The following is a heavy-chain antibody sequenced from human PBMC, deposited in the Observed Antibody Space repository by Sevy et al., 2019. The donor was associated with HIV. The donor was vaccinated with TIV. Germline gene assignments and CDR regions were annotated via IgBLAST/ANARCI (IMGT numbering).Heavy chain of an antibody. CDR2: ISYDGSNK. V-gene: IGHV3-30-3*01. Sequence: GGSLRLSCAASGFTFSSYAMHWVRQAPGKGLEWVAVISYDGSNKYYADSVKGRFTISRDNSKNTLYLQMNSLRAEDTAVYYCAREGAGLRLGELSLYHSYFDYWGQGTLVTVSS. CDR1: GFTFSSYA. J-gene: IGHJ4*02. D-gene: IGHD3-16*02. CDR3: AREGAGLRLGELSLYHSYFDY.